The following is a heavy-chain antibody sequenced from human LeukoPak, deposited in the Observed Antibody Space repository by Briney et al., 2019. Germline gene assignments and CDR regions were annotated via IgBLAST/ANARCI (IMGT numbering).Heavy chain of an antibody. CDR3: AREWNYVIDS. CDR1: GGSISSYY. D-gene: IGHD1-7*01. Sequence: SETLSLTCTVSGGSISSYYWSWIRQPPGKGPEWIGYIYYSGSTTYNPSLKSRVTISVDTSKNQFSVKLSSVTAADTAVYYCAREWNYVIDSWGQGTLVTVSS. J-gene: IGHJ5*01. V-gene: IGHV4-59*01. CDR2: IYYSGST.